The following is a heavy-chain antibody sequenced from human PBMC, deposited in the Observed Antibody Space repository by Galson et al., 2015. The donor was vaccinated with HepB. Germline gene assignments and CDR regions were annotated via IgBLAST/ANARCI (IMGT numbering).Heavy chain of an antibody. CDR3: ARAPPPETMVRGVTKLGNWFDP. CDR2: INPSGGST. J-gene: IGHJ5*02. D-gene: IGHD3-10*01. Sequence: SVKVSCKASGYTFTSYYMHWVRQAPGQGLEWMGIINPSGGSTSYAQKFQGRVTMTRDTSTSTVYMELSSLRSEDTAVYYCARAPPPETMVRGVTKLGNWFDPWGQGTLVTVSS. V-gene: IGHV1-46*01. CDR1: GYTFTSYY.